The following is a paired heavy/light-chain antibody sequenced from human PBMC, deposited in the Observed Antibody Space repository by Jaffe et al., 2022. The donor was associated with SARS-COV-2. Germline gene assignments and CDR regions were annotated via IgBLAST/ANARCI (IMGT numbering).Heavy chain of an antibody. J-gene: IGHJ6*02. CDR2: ISGGSSTI. CDR1: GFTFSSYS. V-gene: IGHV3-48*02. Sequence: EVQLVESGGGLVQPGGSLRLSCAASGFTFSSYSMNWVRQAPGKGLEWLSYISGGSSTIYYADSVKGRFTISRDNAKNSLYLQMNSLRDEDTAVYYCARTGYYYYGMDVWGQGTTVTVSS. CDR3: ARTGYYYYGMDV. D-gene: IGHD3-10*01.
Light chain of an antibody. J-gene: IGLJ3*02. Sequence: QSVLTQPPSASGTPGQRVTISCSGSSSNIGSNYVYWYQHLPGTAPKLLIYRNNQRPSGVPDRFSGSKSGTSASLAISGLRSEDEADYYCAAWDDSLSGPGVFGGGTKLTVL. V-gene: IGLV1-47*01. CDR2: RNN. CDR1: SSNIGSNY. CDR3: AAWDDSLSGPGV.